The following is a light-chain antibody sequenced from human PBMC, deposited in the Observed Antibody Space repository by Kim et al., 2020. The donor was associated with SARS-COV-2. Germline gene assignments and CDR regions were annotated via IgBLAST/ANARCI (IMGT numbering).Light chain of an antibody. CDR1: QSLVHSDGNTY. CDR2: KVS. J-gene: IGKJ2*01. Sequence: DVVMTQSPLFLPVTLGQPASISCRSGQSLVHSDGNTYLNWLQQRPGHSPRRLIYKVSDRDSGVPDRFSGSGSGTDFTLKISRVEAEDVGVYYCMQRTHSPFTFGQGTKLEI. V-gene: IGKV2-30*02. CDR3: MQRTHSPFT.